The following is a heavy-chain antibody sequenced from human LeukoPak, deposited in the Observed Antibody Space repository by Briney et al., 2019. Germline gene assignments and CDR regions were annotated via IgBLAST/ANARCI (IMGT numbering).Heavy chain of an antibody. J-gene: IGHJ3*02. D-gene: IGHD3-10*01. CDR2: IYYSGST. CDR3: AREGYYGSGSYLAPGGAFDI. V-gene: IGHV4-59*01. CDR1: GGSISSYY. Sequence: SETLSLTCTVSGGSISSYYWSWIRQPPGKGLEWIGYIYYSGSTNYSPSLKSRVTISVDTSKNQFSLKLSSVTAADTAVYYCAREGYYGSGSYLAPGGAFDIWGQGTMVTVSS.